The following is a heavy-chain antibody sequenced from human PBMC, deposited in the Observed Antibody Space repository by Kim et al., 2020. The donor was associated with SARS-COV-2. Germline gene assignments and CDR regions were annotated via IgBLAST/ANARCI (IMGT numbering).Heavy chain of an antibody. D-gene: IGHD1-20*01. CDR2: ISYSGGTT. CDR1: GFTFANYE. J-gene: IGHJ4*02. V-gene: IGHV3-48*03. CDR3: ARGITSGGEIPYFDY. Sequence: GGSLRLSCAASGFTFANYEMNWVRQAPGKEPEWISYISYSGGTTDYADSVKGRFTISRDNARNSLYLQMSSLRADDTAVYFCARGITSGGEIPYFDYWGQGTLVAVST.